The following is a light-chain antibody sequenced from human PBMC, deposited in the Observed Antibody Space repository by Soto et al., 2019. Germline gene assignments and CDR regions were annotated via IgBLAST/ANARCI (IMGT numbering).Light chain of an antibody. Sequence: NFMLTQPPSVSESPGKTVTISCTRSSGSIATNYVQWYQQRPGSAPTTVIYEDNQRPSGVPDRFSGSIDSSSNSASLTISGLKTEDEADYYCQSYDAYTPWVFGGGTNVTVL. J-gene: IGLJ3*02. CDR2: EDN. V-gene: IGLV6-57*04. CDR3: QSYDAYTPWV. CDR1: SGSIATNY.